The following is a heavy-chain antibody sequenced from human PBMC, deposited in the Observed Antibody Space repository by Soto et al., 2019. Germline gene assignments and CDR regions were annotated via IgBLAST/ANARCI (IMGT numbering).Heavy chain of an antibody. Sequence: PSETLSLTCAVYGGSFSGYYWTWIRQPPGTGLEWIGEINHSGSTNYNPSLKSRVTISVDTSKNQFSLKQTSVTAEDTAVYYCARDNITGLFDYWGQGTLVTV. CDR2: INHSGST. D-gene: IGHD2-8*02. V-gene: IGHV4-34*01. CDR1: GGSFSGYY. CDR3: ARDNITGLFDY. J-gene: IGHJ4*02.